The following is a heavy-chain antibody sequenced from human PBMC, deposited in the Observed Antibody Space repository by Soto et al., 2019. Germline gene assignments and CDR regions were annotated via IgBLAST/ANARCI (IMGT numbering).Heavy chain of an antibody. CDR2: ISYDGSNK. CDR3: AKGGGELSPYYHGMDV. CDR1: GFTFSSYG. J-gene: IGHJ6*02. D-gene: IGHD1-26*01. Sequence: QVQLVESGGGVVQPGRSLRLSCAASGFTFSSYGMHWVRQAPGKGLEWVAVISYDGSNKYYADSVKGRFTISRDNSKNTLYLKRTGRGAEDRAVYYWAKGGGELSPYYHGMDVWGQGPRVPVPS. V-gene: IGHV3-30*18.